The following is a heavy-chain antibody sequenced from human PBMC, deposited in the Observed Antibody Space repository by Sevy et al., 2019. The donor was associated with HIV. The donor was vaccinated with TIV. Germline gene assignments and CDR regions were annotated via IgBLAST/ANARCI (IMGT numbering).Heavy chain of an antibody. D-gene: IGHD2-15*01. CDR3: AKVGGGKPDYFDY. J-gene: IGHJ4*02. V-gene: IGHV3-23*01. CDR1: GFTFSSYA. Sequence: GGSLRLSCAASGFTFSSYAMSWVRQAPGKGLEWVSAISGSGGSTYYADSVKGRLTISRENSKNTRYLQMNSLRAEDTAVYYCAKVGGGKPDYFDYWGQGTLVTVSS. CDR2: ISGSGGST.